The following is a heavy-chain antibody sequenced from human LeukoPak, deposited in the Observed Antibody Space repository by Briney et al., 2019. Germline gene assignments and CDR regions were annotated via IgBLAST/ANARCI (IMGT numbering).Heavy chain of an antibody. Sequence: ASVKVSCKASGYTFTSYGISWVRQAPGQGLEWMGGIIPIFGTANYAQKFQGRVTITTDESTSTAYMELSSLRSEDTAVYYCARLLTGTTHDYFDYWGQGTLVTVSS. V-gene: IGHV1-69*05. CDR1: GYTFTSYG. CDR3: ARLLTGTTHDYFDY. CDR2: IIPIFGTA. D-gene: IGHD1-7*01. J-gene: IGHJ4*02.